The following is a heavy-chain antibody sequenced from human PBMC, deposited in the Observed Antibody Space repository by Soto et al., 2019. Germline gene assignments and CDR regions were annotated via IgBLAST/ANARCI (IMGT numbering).Heavy chain of an antibody. CDR2: IIPIFGTA. D-gene: IGHD2-8*01. V-gene: IGHV1-69*13. CDR1: GGTFSSYA. J-gene: IGHJ4*02. Sequence: SVKVSCNASGGTFSSYAIRWVRQAPGQGLECMGGIIPIFGTANYAQKFQGRVTITADESTSTAYMELNSLRVDDTAVYYCAKFAAHYMYDISSVPDYWGQGTLVTVSS. CDR3: AKFAAHYMYDISSVPDY.